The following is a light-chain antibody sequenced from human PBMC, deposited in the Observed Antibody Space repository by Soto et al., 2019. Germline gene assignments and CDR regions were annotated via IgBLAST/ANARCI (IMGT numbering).Light chain of an antibody. Sequence: EIVLTQSPGTLSLPPGEIATLSCRASQSISSSYLAWYQQKPGQAPRLLIYGASSRATGTPDRFSGSGSGTDFTLTISRLEPEDFAVYYCQQYYSSPWTCGLGTKGDIK. V-gene: IGKV3-20*01. CDR2: GAS. CDR1: QSISSSY. CDR3: QQYYSSPWT. J-gene: IGKJ1*01.